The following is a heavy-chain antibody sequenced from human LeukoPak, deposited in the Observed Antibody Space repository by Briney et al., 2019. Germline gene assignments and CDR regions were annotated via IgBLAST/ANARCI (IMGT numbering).Heavy chain of an antibody. Sequence: GSLRLSCAASGFTVGSNYMSWVRQAPGKGREWIGSIFYSGTTYYNPSLKSRVTISVDTSKNQFSLKMTSVTAADTAVYYCARHAPSTVTTWWDYWGQGTLVTVSS. J-gene: IGHJ4*02. V-gene: IGHV4-39*01. CDR1: GFTVGSNY. CDR2: IFYSGTT. D-gene: IGHD4-17*01. CDR3: ARHAPSTVTTWWDY.